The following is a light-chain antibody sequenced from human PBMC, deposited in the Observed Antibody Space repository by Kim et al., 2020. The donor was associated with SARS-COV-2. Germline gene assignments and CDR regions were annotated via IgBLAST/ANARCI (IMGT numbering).Light chain of an antibody. CDR3: QAWDSSTVI. CDR2: QNA. Sequence: SVSPGQTVNITCSGDRLGDKFAAWYQQKAGQSPRFVIYQNAKRPSGIPERISGSNSGNTATLTISGTQAMDEADYYCQAWDSSTVIFGGGTQLTVL. J-gene: IGLJ2*01. V-gene: IGLV3-1*01. CDR1: RLGDKF.